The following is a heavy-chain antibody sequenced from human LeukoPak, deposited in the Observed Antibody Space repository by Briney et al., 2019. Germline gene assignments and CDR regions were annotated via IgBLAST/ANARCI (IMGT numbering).Heavy chain of an antibody. Sequence: GGSLRLSCAASGFTFSSYAMHWVRQAPGKGLEWVAVISYDGSNKYYADSVKGRFTISRDNSKNTLYLQMNGLRAEDTAVYYCARDQGGSCPHWGQGTLVTVSS. D-gene: IGHD2-15*01. CDR2: ISYDGSNK. V-gene: IGHV3-30*04. CDR1: GFTFSSYA. CDR3: ARDQGGSCPH. J-gene: IGHJ4*02.